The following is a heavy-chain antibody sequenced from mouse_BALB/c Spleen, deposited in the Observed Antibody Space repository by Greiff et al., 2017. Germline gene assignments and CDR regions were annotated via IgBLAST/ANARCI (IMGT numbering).Heavy chain of an antibody. Sequence: QVQLKESGPGLVAPSQSLSITCTVSGFSLTSYGVHWVRQPPGKGLEWLGVIWAGGSTNYNSALMSRLSISKDNSKSQVFLKMNSLQTDDTAMYYCARESGGYYSYFDYWGQGTTLTVSS. J-gene: IGHJ2*01. D-gene: IGHD2-3*01. CDR3: ARESGGYYSYFDY. V-gene: IGHV2-9*02. CDR2: IWAGGST. CDR1: GFSLTSYG.